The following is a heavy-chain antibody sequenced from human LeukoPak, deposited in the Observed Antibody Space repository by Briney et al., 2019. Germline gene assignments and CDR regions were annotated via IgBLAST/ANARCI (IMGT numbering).Heavy chain of an antibody. Sequence: ASVKVSCKASGYTFTSYGINWVRQATGQGLEWMGWMNPNSGNTGYAQKFQGRVTITRNTSISTAYMELSSLRSEDTAVYYCARGRLTMVRGVPGLFDPWGQGTLVTVSS. CDR1: GYTFTSYG. CDR2: MNPNSGNT. D-gene: IGHD3-10*01. CDR3: ARGRLTMVRGVPGLFDP. V-gene: IGHV1-8*03. J-gene: IGHJ5*02.